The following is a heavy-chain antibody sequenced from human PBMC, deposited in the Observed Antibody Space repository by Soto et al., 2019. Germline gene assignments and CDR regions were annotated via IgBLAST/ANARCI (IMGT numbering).Heavy chain of an antibody. V-gene: IGHV3-48*03. CDR3: ARGGYSGYDNYYYYYGMDV. CDR1: GFTFSSYE. CDR2: TSSSGSTI. D-gene: IGHD5-12*01. Sequence: VGSLRLSCAASGFTFSSYEMNWVRQAPGKGLEWVSYTSSSGSTIYYADSVKGRFTISRDNAKNSLYLQMNSLRAEDTAVYYCARGGYSGYDNYYYYYGMDVWGQGTTVTVSS. J-gene: IGHJ6*02.